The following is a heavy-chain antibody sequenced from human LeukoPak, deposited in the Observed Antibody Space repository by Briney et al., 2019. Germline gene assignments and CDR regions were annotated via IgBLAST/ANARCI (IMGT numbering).Heavy chain of an antibody. CDR2: IYHSGST. CDR3: ARDQVVKGDYFDY. J-gene: IGHJ4*02. V-gene: IGHV4-30-2*01. Sequence: PSETLSLTCAVSGGSISSGGYSWSWLRQPPGTGLEWIGYIYHSGSTYYNPSLKSRVTISVDTSKNQFSLKLSSVTAADTAVYYCARDQVVKGDYFDYWGQGTLVTVSS. CDR1: GGSISSGGYS. D-gene: IGHD2-21*01.